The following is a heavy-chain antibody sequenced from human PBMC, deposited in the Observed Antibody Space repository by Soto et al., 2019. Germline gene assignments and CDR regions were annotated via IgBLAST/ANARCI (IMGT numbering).Heavy chain of an antibody. CDR1: GFTFSNAW. D-gene: IGHD3-10*01. V-gene: IGHV3-15*01. J-gene: IGHJ6*03. Sequence: EVQLVESGGGLVKPGGSLRLSCAASGFTFSNAWMSWVRQAPGKGLEWVGSIKSKTDGGTTDYAAPVKGRFTISRDDSNNTGYRQMNSLKTEYTAVYYCTTFGGGYYYYYYMDVWGKGTTVTVSS. CDR3: TTFGGGYYYYYYMDV. CDR2: IKSKTDGGTT.